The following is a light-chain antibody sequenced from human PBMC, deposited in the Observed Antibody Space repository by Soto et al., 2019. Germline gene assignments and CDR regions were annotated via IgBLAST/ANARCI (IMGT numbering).Light chain of an antibody. CDR2: RNS. CDR3: QSCDSSVSGSGV. CDR1: SSNIGAGYD. J-gene: IGLJ1*01. Sequence: QSVLTQPPSVSGAPGQRVTISCTGSSSNIGAGYDVHWYQQLPGTAPKLLIYRNSNRPSGVPDRFSGSKSGTSASLAITGLLAEDEADYYCQSCDSSVSGSGVFGTGTKLIVL. V-gene: IGLV1-40*01.